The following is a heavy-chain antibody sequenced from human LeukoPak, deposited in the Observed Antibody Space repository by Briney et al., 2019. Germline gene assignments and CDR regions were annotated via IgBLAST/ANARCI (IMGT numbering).Heavy chain of an antibody. CDR2: IYYSGST. D-gene: IGHD6-13*01. V-gene: IGHV4-39*07. Sequence: KPSETLSLTCTVSGGSISSSSYYWGWIRQPPGKGLEWIGSIYYSGSTYYNPSLKSRVTISVDTSKNQFSLKLSSVTAAGTAVYYCAREGAAAGIDYWGQGTLVTVSS. J-gene: IGHJ4*02. CDR1: GGSISSSSYY. CDR3: AREGAAAGIDY.